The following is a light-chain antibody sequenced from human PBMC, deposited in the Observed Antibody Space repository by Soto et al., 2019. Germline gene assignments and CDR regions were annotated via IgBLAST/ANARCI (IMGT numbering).Light chain of an antibody. CDR2: AAS. CDR1: QGIGSW. CDR3: QQADSFPIT. J-gene: IGKJ5*01. V-gene: IGKV1-12*01. Sequence: DIHMSQSPSSVSASLGDRVTITFRASQGIGSWLVWYQQKPGKAPKLLIYAASTLQSEVPSRFSGNGSGTDFTLTITNLQPEDFATYYCQQADSFPITFGQGTRLEIK.